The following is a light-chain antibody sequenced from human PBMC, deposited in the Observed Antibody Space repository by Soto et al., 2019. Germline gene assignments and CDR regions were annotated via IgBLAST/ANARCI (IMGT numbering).Light chain of an antibody. CDR2: GTS. CDR1: QTLLDSSNNKAS. Sequence: DIVMTQSPDSLAVSLGERATINCKSSQTLLDSSNNKASLSWYQQKPGQPPKLLIYGTSTREFGVPDRFSGRGSGTDFTLTISSLQAEDVAVYYCQQYFNSPRTFGHGTKVEIK. V-gene: IGKV4-1*01. CDR3: QQYFNSPRT. J-gene: IGKJ1*01.